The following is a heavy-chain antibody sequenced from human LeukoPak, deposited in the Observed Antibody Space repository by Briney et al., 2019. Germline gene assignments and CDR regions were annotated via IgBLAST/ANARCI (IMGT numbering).Heavy chain of an antibody. CDR1: AFTLSRYA. CDR2: ISGMGGDT. D-gene: IGHD3-10*01. Sequence: PGGSLRLACAASAFTLSRYAMSWVRQAAGKVLEWVGSISGMGGDTHYADSVKGRFTISRDIYKNTLYVQMNSLRAEDTAVYYCVKDPGRNRWDFAYWGQGSLVTVSS. V-gene: IGHV3-23*01. CDR3: VKDPGRNRWDFAY. J-gene: IGHJ4*02.